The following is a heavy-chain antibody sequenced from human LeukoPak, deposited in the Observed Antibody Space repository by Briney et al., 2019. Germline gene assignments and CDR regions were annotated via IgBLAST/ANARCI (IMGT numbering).Heavy chain of an antibody. J-gene: IGHJ4*02. CDR3: ARGENYDSSGYGKLDY. Sequence: GGSLRLSCVAPGFTFSSYWMHWVRQAPGKGLVWVSRVNSDGSSTSYADSVKGRFTISRDNAKNTLYLQMNSLRAEDTAVYYCARGENYDSSGYGKLDYWGQGTLVTVSS. CDR1: GFTFSSYW. D-gene: IGHD3-22*01. CDR2: VNSDGSST. V-gene: IGHV3-74*01.